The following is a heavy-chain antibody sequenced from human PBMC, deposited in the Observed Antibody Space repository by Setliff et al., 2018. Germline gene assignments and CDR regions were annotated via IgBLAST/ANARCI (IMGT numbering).Heavy chain of an antibody. CDR1: GYTFTSYA. J-gene: IGHJ4*02. CDR3: ARASFGWLPPLRADFDY. Sequence: GESLKISCKASGYTFTSYAMHWVRQATGQGLEWMGWMNPNSGNTGYAQKLQGRVTMTTDTSTSTAYMELRSLRSDDTAVYYCARASFGWLPPLRADFDYWGQGALVTVSS. V-gene: IGHV1-8*02. D-gene: IGHD3-9*01. CDR2: MNPNSGNT.